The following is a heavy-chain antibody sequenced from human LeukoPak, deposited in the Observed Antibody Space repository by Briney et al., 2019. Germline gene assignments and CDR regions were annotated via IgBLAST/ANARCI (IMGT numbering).Heavy chain of an antibody. CDR3: ARQMFLGGMDV. J-gene: IGHJ6*02. CDR2: IYASGNT. D-gene: IGHD2/OR15-2a*01. Sequence: SETLSLTCTISGGSINSYYWSWIRQPAGKGLEWIGRIYASGNTNFNPSLKSRVIMSVDTSKNQFSLKLSSVTAADTAVYYCARQMFLGGMDVWGQGTTVTVSS. CDR1: GGSINSYY. V-gene: IGHV4-4*07.